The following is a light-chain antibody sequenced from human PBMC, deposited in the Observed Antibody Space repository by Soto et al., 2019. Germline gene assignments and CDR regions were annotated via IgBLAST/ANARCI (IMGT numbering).Light chain of an antibody. Sequence: QSALTQPASVSGSPGQSITISCTGTSSDVGGYNYVSWHQQHPGKAPKLMIYDVSNRPSGVSNRFSGSKSGNTASLTISGLQAEDEADYYCSSYTSSSILYVFGTGTKVTVL. CDR2: DVS. V-gene: IGLV2-14*01. J-gene: IGLJ1*01. CDR1: SSDVGGYNY. CDR3: SSYTSSSILYV.